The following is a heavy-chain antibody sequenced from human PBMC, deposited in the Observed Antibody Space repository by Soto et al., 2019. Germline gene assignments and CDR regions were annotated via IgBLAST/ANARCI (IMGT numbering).Heavy chain of an antibody. D-gene: IGHD3-22*01. V-gene: IGHV1-3*01. CDR1: GYTVTIYA. CDR2: INAGNGNT. CDR3: ARVGFFYYDSSGYFDY. J-gene: IGHJ4*02. Sequence: ASVKISSKASGYTVTIYAMHWVRQAPGQRLEWMGWINAGNGNTKYSQKFQGRVTITRDTSASTAYMELSSLRSEDTAVYYCARVGFFYYDSSGYFDYWGQGTLVTVSS.